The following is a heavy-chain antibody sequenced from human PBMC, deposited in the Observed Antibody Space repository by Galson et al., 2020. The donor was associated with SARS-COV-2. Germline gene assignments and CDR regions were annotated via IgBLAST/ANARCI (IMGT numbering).Heavy chain of an antibody. Sequence: GGSLRLSCTTSGFTFGDYAMSWFRHAPGTGLEWVGFISSNAFGGATQYAASVKGRFTISRDDSKNIAYLEMNSLETEDTAVYYCSRGYSGSYLGDYWGQGTLVTVSS. V-gene: IGHV3-49*03. J-gene: IGHJ4*02. CDR1: GFTFGDYA. CDR2: ISSNAFGGAT. CDR3: SRGYSGSYLGDY. D-gene: IGHD1-26*01.